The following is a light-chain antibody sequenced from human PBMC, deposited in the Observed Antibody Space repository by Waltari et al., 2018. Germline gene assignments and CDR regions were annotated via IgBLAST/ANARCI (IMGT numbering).Light chain of an antibody. V-gene: IGLV4-69*01. CDR2: LNSYGTY. Sequence: EKGPGFVLKLNSYGTYSRGYGVPDRFSGSSSGAARYLTISGLQSEDEADYYCQTCGTGTYWVFGGGTKLTVL. CDR3: QTCGTGTYWV. J-gene: IGLJ3*02.